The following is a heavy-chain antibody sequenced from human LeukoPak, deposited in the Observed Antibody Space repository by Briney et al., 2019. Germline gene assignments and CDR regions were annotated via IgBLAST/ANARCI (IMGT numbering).Heavy chain of an antibody. CDR3: ARDRLHVVVPAANDFGL. CDR2: ISSSSSTI. Sequence: GGSLRLSCAASGFTFSSYSMNWVRQAPGKGMEWVSYISSSSSTIYYADSVKGRFTISRDNAKNSLYLQMNSLRAEDTAVYYCARDRLHVVVPAANDFGLWGQGTLVTVSS. V-gene: IGHV3-48*04. D-gene: IGHD2-2*01. J-gene: IGHJ4*02. CDR1: GFTFSSYS.